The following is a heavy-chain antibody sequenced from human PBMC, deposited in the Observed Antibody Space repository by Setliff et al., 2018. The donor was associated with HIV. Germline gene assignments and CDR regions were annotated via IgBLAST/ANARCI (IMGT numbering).Heavy chain of an antibody. CDR1: GYTFTSYG. J-gene: IGHJ4*02. Sequence: ASVKVSCKASGYTFTSYGISWVRQAPGQRLEWMGWINAADGNTKYSQKLQGRVTMTRNTSISTAYMELSSLRSEDTAVYYCAREESSGSYPIDYWGQGTLVTVSS. CDR2: INAADGNT. CDR3: AREESSGSYPIDY. D-gene: IGHD1-26*01. V-gene: IGHV1-18*01.